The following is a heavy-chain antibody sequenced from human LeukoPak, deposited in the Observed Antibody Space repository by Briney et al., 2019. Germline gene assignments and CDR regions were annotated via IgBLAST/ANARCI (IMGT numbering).Heavy chain of an antibody. J-gene: IGHJ6*02. D-gene: IGHD2-15*01. CDR1: EFTVSNIY. CDR2: IYSGGTT. CDR3: AKAHCSGGSCYPYYYYGMDV. Sequence: PGGSLRLSCAASEFTVSNIYMSWVRQAPGKGLEWVSVIYSGGTTHYADSVKGRFTVSRDNSKNTLYLQMNSLRAEDTAVYYCAKAHCSGGSCYPYYYYGMDVWGQGTTVTVSS. V-gene: IGHV3-53*01.